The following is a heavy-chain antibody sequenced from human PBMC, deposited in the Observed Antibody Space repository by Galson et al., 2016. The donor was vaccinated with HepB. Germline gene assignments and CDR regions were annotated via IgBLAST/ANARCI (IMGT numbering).Heavy chain of an antibody. J-gene: IGHJ6*03. CDR3: AKQGDLDTRYYMDV. CDR2: ISGSGGST. CDR1: GFTFSSYA. Sequence: SLRLSCAASGFTFSSYAMSWVRQAPGKGLEWVSAISGSGGSTYYADSVKGRFTISRDNSKNTLYLQMNSLRAEDTAVYYCAKQGDLDTRYYMDVWGKGTTVTVSS. V-gene: IGHV3-23*01. D-gene: IGHD3-16*01.